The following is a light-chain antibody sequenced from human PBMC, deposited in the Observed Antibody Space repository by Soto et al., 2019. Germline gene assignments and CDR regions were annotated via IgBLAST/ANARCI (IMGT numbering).Light chain of an antibody. CDR2: AAS. CDR1: ESVSSN. CDR3: QQYDNWPPWT. Sequence: EIVMTQSPATLSVSPGERATLSCRATESVSSNLAWYQQKPGQAPRLLIYAASTRATGIPARFSGSGSGTEFTLTISSLQPEDVAVYYCQQYDNWPPWTFRQGTKVEVK. J-gene: IGKJ1*01. V-gene: IGKV3-15*01.